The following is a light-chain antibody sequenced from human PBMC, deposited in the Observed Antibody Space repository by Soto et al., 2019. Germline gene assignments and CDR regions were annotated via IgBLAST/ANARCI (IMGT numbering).Light chain of an antibody. V-gene: IGKV3-11*01. CDR1: QRLSSN. CDR2: GAS. CDR3: QQRSNSIT. J-gene: IGKJ5*01. Sequence: VMTQSPATLSVSPGERATLSCRASQRLSSNLAWYQQKPGRAPSLLIYGASSRATGIPDRFSGGGSGTFFSLTISSLEPEDFAVDDCQQRSNSITFGQGTRLEIK.